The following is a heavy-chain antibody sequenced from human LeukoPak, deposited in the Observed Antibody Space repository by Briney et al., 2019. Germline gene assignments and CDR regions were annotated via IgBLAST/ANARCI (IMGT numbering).Heavy chain of an antibody. CDR3: ARGVVIAPQTFDY. D-gene: IGHD2-21*01. CDR2: IYYSGST. CDR1: GGSISSYY. V-gene: IGHV4-59*01. J-gene: IGHJ4*02. Sequence: KPSETLSLTCTVSGGSISSYYWSWIRQPPGKGLEWIGYIYYSGSTNYNPSLKSRVTISVDTSKNQFSLKLSSVTAADTAVYYCARGVVIAPQTFDYWGQGTLVTVSS.